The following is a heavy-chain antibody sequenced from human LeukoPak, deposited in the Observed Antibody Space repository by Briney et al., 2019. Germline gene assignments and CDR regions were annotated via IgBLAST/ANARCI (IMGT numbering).Heavy chain of an antibody. V-gene: IGHV3-48*01. Sequence: PGGSLRLSCAASGFTFSSYSMNWVRQAPGKGLEWVSYISSSSSTIYYADSVKGRFTISRDNAKNSLYLQMNSLRAEDTAVYYCTKAYREWLLFGTGFDPWGQGTLVTVSS. CDR3: TKAYREWLLFGTGFDP. J-gene: IGHJ5*02. D-gene: IGHD3-3*01. CDR2: ISSSSSTI. CDR1: GFTFSSYS.